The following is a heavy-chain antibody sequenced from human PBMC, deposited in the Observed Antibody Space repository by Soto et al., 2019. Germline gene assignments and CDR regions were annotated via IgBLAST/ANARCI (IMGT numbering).Heavy chain of an antibody. D-gene: IGHD6-13*01. CDR2: IYPGDSDT. J-gene: IGHJ3*02. CDR1: GYSFTSYW. Sequence: GESLKISCKGSGYSFTSYWIGWVRQMPGKGLEWMGIIYPGDSDTRYSPSFQGQVTISADKSISTAYLQWSGLKASDTAMYYCARLGAAAGTADAFDIWGQGTMVTVS. CDR3: ARLGAAAGTADAFDI. V-gene: IGHV5-51*01.